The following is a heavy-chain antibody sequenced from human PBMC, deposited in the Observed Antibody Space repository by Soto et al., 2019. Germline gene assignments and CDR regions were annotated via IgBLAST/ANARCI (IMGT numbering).Heavy chain of an antibody. CDR2: IDWDDDK. V-gene: IGHV2-70*11. J-gene: IGHJ6*02. D-gene: IGHD3-3*01. CDR1: GFSLSTTGMC. Sequence: SGPTLVNPTQTLTLTCTFSGFSLSTTGMCVSWIRQPPGKALKWLARIDWDDDKYYSTSLKTRLTISKDSSKNQVVLTMINMDPVDTATYYCARMGITGLYCMDVWGQGTMVTVSS. CDR3: ARMGITGLYCMDV.